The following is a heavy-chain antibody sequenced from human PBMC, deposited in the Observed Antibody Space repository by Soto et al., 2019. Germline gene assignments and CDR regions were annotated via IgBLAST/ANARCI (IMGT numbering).Heavy chain of an antibody. J-gene: IGHJ6*02. Sequence: ASVKVSCKASGYTFTSYNINWVRQATGQGLEWMGWMNPNSGNTGYAQKFQGRVTMTRNTSISTAYMELSSLRSEDTAVYYCARRDSSSVVYGMDVWGQGTTVTVSS. CDR2: MNPNSGNT. V-gene: IGHV1-8*01. D-gene: IGHD3-22*01. CDR3: ARRDSSSVVYGMDV. CDR1: GYTFTSYN.